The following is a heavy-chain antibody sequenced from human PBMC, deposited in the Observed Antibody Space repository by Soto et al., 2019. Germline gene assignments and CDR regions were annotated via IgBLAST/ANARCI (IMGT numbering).Heavy chain of an antibody. CDR2: IYWDDDE. J-gene: IGHJ6*02. D-gene: IGHD2-15*01. V-gene: IGHV2-5*02. Sequence: QITLKESGPTLVEPTQTLTLTCTFSGFSLTTSGVGVAWIRQPPGKALEWLALIYWDDDERYSPSLKSRLTITKDTSKNQLVLTMTTMDPVDTATYYCAHKGGRGAAMDVWGQGTTVTVSS. CDR3: AHKGGRGAAMDV. CDR1: GFSLTTSGVG.